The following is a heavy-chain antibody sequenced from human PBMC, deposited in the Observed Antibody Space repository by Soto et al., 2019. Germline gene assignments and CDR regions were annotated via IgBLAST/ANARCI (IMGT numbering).Heavy chain of an antibody. V-gene: IGHV3-30-3*01. J-gene: IGHJ4*02. CDR2: ISYDGSNK. D-gene: IGHD7-27*01. CDR1: GFTFSSYA. CDR3: ARSPPLGHYYFDY. Sequence: GGSLRLSCAASGFTFSSYAMHWVRQAPGKGLEWVAVISYDGSNKYYADSVKGRFTISRDNSKNTLYLQMNSLRAEDTAVYYCARSPPLGHYYFDYWGQGTLVTVSS.